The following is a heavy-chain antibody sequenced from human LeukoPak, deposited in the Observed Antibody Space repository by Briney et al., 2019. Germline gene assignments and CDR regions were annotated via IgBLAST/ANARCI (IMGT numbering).Heavy chain of an antibody. CDR2: ISAYTGNT. Sequence: APVKFSCKASGYTFTSSGISWVRQAPGQGLEWLGWISAYTGNTNYAQKLQGRVTMTTDTSTSTAYVELRSLRSDDTAVYYCAREGFDPWGQGTLVTVSS. J-gene: IGHJ5*02. V-gene: IGHV1-18*01. CDR3: AREGFDP. CDR1: GYTFTSSG.